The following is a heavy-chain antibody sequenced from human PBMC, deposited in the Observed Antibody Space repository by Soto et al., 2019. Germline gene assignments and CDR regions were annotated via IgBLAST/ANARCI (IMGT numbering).Heavy chain of an antibody. J-gene: IGHJ6*02. Sequence: GGSLRLSCAASGFTFSNAWMNWVRQAPGKGLEWVGRIKSKTDGGTTDYAAPVKGRFTISRDDSKNTLYLQMNSLKTEDTAVYYCTTRSRITGTTILRDYYGMDVWGQGTTVTVSS. V-gene: IGHV3-15*07. CDR1: GFTFSNAW. CDR2: IKSKTDGGTT. CDR3: TTRSRITGTTILRDYYGMDV. D-gene: IGHD1-7*01.